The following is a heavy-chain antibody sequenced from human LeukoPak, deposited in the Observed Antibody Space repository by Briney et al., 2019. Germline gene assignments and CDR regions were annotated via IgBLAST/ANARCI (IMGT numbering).Heavy chain of an antibody. CDR2: IYYSGST. V-gene: IGHV4-59*08. Sequence: KPSETLSLTCTVSGGSISSYYWSWIRQPPGKGLEWIGYIYYSGSTNYNPSLKSRVTISVDTSKNQFSLKLSSVTAADTAVYYCARGRDGYNCEHWGQGTLVTVSS. D-gene: IGHD5-24*01. CDR3: ARGRDGYNCEH. J-gene: IGHJ4*02. CDR1: GGSISSYY.